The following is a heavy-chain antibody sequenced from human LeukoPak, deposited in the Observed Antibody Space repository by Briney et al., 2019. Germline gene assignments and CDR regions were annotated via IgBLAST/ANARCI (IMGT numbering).Heavy chain of an antibody. D-gene: IGHD2-2*01. V-gene: IGHV4-59*01. J-gene: IGHJ6*02. CDR1: GGSISSYY. Sequence: PSETLSLTCTVSGGSISSYYWSWIRQPSGKGLEWIGYIYYSGSTNYNPSLKSRVTISVDTSKNQFSLKLSSVTAADTAVYYCARDRVVVVPAALYYYGMDVWGQGTTVTVSS. CDR3: ARDRVVVVPAALYYYGMDV. CDR2: IYYSGST.